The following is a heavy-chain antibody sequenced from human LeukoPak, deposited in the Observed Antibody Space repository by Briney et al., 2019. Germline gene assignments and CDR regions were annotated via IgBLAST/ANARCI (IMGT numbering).Heavy chain of an antibody. Sequence: ASVKVSCKASGYTFTGYYMHWVRQAPGQGLEWMGWISPNSGGTNYAQKFQGWVTMTRDTSISTAYTELSRLRSDDTAVYCCARDLGRVRGVPYYYGMDVWGKGTTVTVSS. D-gene: IGHD3-10*01. J-gene: IGHJ6*04. CDR3: ARDLGRVRGVPYYYGMDV. V-gene: IGHV1-2*04. CDR1: GYTFTGYY. CDR2: ISPNSGGT.